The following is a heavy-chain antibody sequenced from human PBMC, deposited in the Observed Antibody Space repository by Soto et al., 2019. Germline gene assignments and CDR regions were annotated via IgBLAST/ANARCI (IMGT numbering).Heavy chain of an antibody. D-gene: IGHD1-26*01. J-gene: IGHJ4*02. V-gene: IGHV4-39*01. CDR2: VYYSGKT. CDR3: ARRGRDDQPFDY. Sequence: SETLSLTCTVSGGSISSSSYYWAWVRQPPGKELEWIGSVYYSGKTYYNPSLKSRVTISVDTSKNQFSLKLSSVTAADTAVYYCARRGRDDQPFDYWGQGTLVTVSS. CDR1: GGSISSSSYY.